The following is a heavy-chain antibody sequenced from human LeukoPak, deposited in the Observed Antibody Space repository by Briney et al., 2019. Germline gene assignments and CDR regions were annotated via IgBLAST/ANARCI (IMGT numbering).Heavy chain of an antibody. CDR2: INSDGSST. CDR1: GFTFSSYW. V-gene: IGHV3-74*01. Sequence: GSLRLSCAASGFTFSSYWMHWVRQAPGKGLVWVSRINSDGSSTSYADSVKGRFTISRDNAKNTLYLQMNSLRAEDTAVYYCARAVSFDYYDSSGYYYYYYGMDVWGQGTTVTVSS. CDR3: ARAVSFDYYDSSGYYYYYYGMDV. J-gene: IGHJ6*02. D-gene: IGHD3-22*01.